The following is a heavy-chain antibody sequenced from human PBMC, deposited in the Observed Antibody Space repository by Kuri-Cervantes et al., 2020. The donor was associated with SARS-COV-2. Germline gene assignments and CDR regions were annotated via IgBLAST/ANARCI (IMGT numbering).Heavy chain of an antibody. V-gene: IGHV3-21*01. D-gene: IGHD7-27*01. CDR2: IDSSSYYI. Sequence: GESLKISCAASGFTFSGYSMNWIRQAPGKGLEWVASIDSSSYYICHADSVKGRLTISRDNAKTSLYLQMNSLKPEDTAVYYCAREEGGELGEAFDYWGQGALVTVSS. CDR3: AREEGGELGEAFDY. CDR1: GFTFSGYS. J-gene: IGHJ4*02.